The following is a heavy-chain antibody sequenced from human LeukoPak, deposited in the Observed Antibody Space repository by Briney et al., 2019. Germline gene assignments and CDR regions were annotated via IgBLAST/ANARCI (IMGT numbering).Heavy chain of an antibody. Sequence: PSETLSLTCTVSGGSVSSGNYYWSWIRQPPGKGLEWIGFIYYTGSTNYNPSLKSRVTMSVDTSKNQFSLKLRSVTAADTAFYYCARDLELERNRWNYFESWGQGTLVTVSS. CDR3: ARDLELERNRWNYFES. D-gene: IGHD1-1*01. J-gene: IGHJ4*02. CDR2: IYYTGST. CDR1: GGSVSSGNYY. V-gene: IGHV4-61*01.